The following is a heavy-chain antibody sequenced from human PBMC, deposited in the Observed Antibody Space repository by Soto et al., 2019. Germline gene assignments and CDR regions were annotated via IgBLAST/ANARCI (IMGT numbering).Heavy chain of an antibody. CDR3: ARAPVYAMSYYYGMDV. Sequence: SETLSLTCTVSGGSISSGGYYWSWIRQHPGKGLEWIGYIYYSGSTYYNPSLKSRVTISVDTSKNQFSLKLSSVTAADTAVYYCARAPVYAMSYYYGMDVWGQGTTVTVSS. CDR2: IYYSGST. J-gene: IGHJ6*02. CDR1: GGSISSGGYY. D-gene: IGHD2-8*01. V-gene: IGHV4-31*03.